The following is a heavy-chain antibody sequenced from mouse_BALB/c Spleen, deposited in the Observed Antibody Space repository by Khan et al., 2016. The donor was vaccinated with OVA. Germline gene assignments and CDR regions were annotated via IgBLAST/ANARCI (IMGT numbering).Heavy chain of an antibody. CDR2: IYPGTDNS. CDR1: GYIFTSYW. J-gene: IGHJ2*01. CDR3: AREGAVSYFEY. Sequence: QVQLQQSGAELVRPGASVKLSCKTSGYIFTSYWIHWVKQRSGQGLEWIARIYPGTDNSYYSEKLKEKATLTADKSSSTAYMQLSSLHSEDSAVYFCAREGAVSYFEYWGQGTTLTVSS. V-gene: IGHV1S132*01. D-gene: IGHD3-3*01.